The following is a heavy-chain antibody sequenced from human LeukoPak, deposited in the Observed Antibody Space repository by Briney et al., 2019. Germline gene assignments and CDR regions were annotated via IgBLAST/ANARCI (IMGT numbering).Heavy chain of an antibody. CDR3: ARDQEYDSSGYSSY. V-gene: IGHV3-30*04. J-gene: IGHJ4*02. CDR1: GFTFSSYA. Sequence: GGSLRLSCTASGFTFSSYAMHWVRQAPGKGLEWVAAISYDGSNKYYADSVKGRFTISRDNSKNTLYLQMNSLRAEDTAVYYCARDQEYDSSGYSSYWGQGTLVTVSS. CDR2: ISYDGSNK. D-gene: IGHD3-22*01.